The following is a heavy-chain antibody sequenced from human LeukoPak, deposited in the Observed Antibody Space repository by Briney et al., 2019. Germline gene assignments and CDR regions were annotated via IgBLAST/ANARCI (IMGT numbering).Heavy chain of an antibody. CDR3: AKGGGYSYENYYFYMDV. CDR2: IRYDGNNK. V-gene: IGHV3-30*02. Sequence: PGGSLRLSXAASGFTFSTYGMHWVRQPPGKGLEWLAFIRYDGNNKDYADSVKGRFSISRDNSKNTLYLQMNSLRAEDTAVYYCAKGGGYSYENYYFYMDVWGKGTTVTVSS. D-gene: IGHD5-18*01. CDR1: GFTFSTYG. J-gene: IGHJ6*03.